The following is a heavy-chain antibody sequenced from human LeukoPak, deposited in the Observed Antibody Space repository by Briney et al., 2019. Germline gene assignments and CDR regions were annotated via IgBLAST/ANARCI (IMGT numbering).Heavy chain of an antibody. CDR1: GFGVSSNY. Sequence: SGGSLRLSCAASGFGVSSNYMSWVRQAPGKGLEWVSFIYSAGSTYYADSVKGRFTISRDNSKNTLYLQMNSLRAEDTAVYYCARDNYILRAFDIWGQGTMITVSS. CDR3: ARDNYILRAFDI. J-gene: IGHJ3*02. CDR2: IYSAGST. V-gene: IGHV3-66*01. D-gene: IGHD2-21*01.